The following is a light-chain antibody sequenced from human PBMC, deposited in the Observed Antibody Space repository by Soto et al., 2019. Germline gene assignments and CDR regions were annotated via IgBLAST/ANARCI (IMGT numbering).Light chain of an antibody. V-gene: IGKV3-20*01. CDR3: LKYGSSPGWT. J-gene: IGKJ1*01. CDR2: AAS. Sequence: PGDRATLSCRASQTVDSNFLAWYQQKPGQAPRLLIYAASTRATGIPDRFSGSGSGTDFTLTIGRLDPEDFAVYYCLKYGSSPGWTFGPGTKVEIK. CDR1: QTVDSNF.